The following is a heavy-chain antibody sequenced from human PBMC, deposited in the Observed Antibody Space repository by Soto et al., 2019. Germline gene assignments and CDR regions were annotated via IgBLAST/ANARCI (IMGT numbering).Heavy chain of an antibody. CDR1: GYTFNGYA. CDR3: ARGRVGYYYGSGRYIRSPFDY. CDR2: INAGNCNT. V-gene: IGHV1-3*01. Sequence: ASVKVARVASGYTFNGYAMQWVRPAAGERGEGMGWINAGNCNTKYSQKFQGRVTNTRDTSASTAYMELSRLRSEDTAVYYCARGRVGYYYGSGRYIRSPFDYWGQGTLVPVYS. D-gene: IGHD3-10*01. J-gene: IGHJ4*02.